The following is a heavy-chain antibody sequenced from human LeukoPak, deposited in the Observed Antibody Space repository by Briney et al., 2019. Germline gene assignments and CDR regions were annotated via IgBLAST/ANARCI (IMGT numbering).Heavy chain of an antibody. CDR1: GYTFSSYG. CDR3: ARARQQLVWPNWFDP. D-gene: IGHD6-13*01. J-gene: IGHJ5*02. Sequence: ASGKVSCKASGYTFSSYGFGWVREAPAQGHGWMGWISAYNGKTKYAQNLQGRVTKTTEKSTSTAYMELRRLRSDDTAVYYWARARQQLVWPNWFDPWGQGTLVTVSS. CDR2: ISAYNGKT. V-gene: IGHV1-18*01.